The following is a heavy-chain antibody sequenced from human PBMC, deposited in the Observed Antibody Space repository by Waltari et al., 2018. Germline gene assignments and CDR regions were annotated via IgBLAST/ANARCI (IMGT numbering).Heavy chain of an antibody. CDR2: IKPDGTEE. Sequence: QLVESGGGLVQPGWSLRLSCVVSGFTFSSYWMSWVRRTPGKGLEWVANIKPDGTEEYYVDYVKGRFTISRDNAKNSLYLQMNSLRAEDTAVYYCARDDGIRTVDYWGQGTLVTVSS. D-gene: IGHD1-20*01. CDR1: GFTFSSYW. J-gene: IGHJ4*02. CDR3: ARDDGIRTVDY. V-gene: IGHV3-7*01.